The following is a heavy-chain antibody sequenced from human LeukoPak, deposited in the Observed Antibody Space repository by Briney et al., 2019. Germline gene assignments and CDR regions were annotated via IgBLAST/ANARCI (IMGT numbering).Heavy chain of an antibody. CDR2: IIPIFGTA. CDR1: GGTFSSYA. V-gene: IGHV1-69*05. J-gene: IGHJ5*02. D-gene: IGHD3-3*01. Sequence: SVRVSCKASGGTFSSYAISWVRQAPGQGLEWMGGIIPIFGTANYAQKFQGRVTITTDESTSTAYMELSSLRSEDTAVYYCARTIFGVVIPTENWFDPWGQGTLVTVSS. CDR3: ARTIFGVVIPTENWFDP.